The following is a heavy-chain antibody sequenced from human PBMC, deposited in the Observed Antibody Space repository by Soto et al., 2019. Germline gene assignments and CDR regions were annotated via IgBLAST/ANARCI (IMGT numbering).Heavy chain of an antibody. D-gene: IGHD3-3*01. V-gene: IGHV4-39*01. Sequence: SVTLSLTCTVVGCSISSRSNYLGWIRQPPGKGLEWIGIMFYSGSTYYNPSLKSRVTISVDTSKNQFSLKLTSVTAADTALYYCARYFGGFDPWGQGTLVTVS. CDR3: ARYFGGFDP. J-gene: IGHJ5*02. CDR2: MFYSGST. CDR1: GCSISSRSNY.